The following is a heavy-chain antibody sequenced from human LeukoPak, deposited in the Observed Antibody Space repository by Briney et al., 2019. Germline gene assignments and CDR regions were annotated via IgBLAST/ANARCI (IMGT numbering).Heavy chain of an antibody. V-gene: IGHV3-21*01. CDR3: ARDRVVVVAATAPGDDAFDI. CDR2: ISSSSSYI. J-gene: IGHJ3*02. D-gene: IGHD2-15*01. Sequence: GGSLRLSCAASGFTFSNYWMHWVRQAPGKGLEWVSSISSSSSYIYYADSVKGRFTISRDNAKNSLYLQMNSLRAEDTAVYYCARDRVVVVAATAPGDDAFDIWGQGTMVTVSS. CDR1: GFTFSNYW.